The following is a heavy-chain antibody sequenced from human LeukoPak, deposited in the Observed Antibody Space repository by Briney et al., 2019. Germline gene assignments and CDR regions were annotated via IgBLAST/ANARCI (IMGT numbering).Heavy chain of an antibody. Sequence: SVKVSCKASGGTFSSYAISWVRQAPGQGLEWMGRIIPILGIANYAQKFQGRVTITADKSTSTAYMELSSLRSEDTAVYYCAIDRGTYGSGSYQASDYWGQGTLVTVSS. CDR1: GGTFSSYA. J-gene: IGHJ4*02. D-gene: IGHD3-10*01. CDR3: AIDRGTYGSGSYQASDY. V-gene: IGHV1-69*04. CDR2: IIPILGIA.